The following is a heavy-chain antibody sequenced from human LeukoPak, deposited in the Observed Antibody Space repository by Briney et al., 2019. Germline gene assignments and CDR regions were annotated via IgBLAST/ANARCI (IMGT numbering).Heavy chain of an antibody. CDR2: FDPEDGET. J-gene: IGHJ5*02. V-gene: IGHV1-24*01. Sequence: ASVKVSCKVSGYTLTELSMHWVRQAPGKGLEWMGGFDPEDGETIYAQKSQGRVTMTEDTSTDTAYMELSSLRSEDTAVYYCATVYMWLLLRGYWFDPWGQGTLVTVSS. D-gene: IGHD3-22*01. CDR3: ATVYMWLLLRGYWFDP. CDR1: GYTLTELS.